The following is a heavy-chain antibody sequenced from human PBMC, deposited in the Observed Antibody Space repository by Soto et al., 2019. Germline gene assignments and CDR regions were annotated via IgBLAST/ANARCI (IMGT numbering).Heavy chain of an antibody. Sequence: QITLKESGPTLVKPTQTLTLTCTFSGFSLNSRAMGVGWMRQPPGKALEWLALIFWDDDKRYSPSLKDRLTNTKDTAKNQVVLTITNMDTVYTGTYYCAHRPTYGVRFAPWGQGIVVTVSS. J-gene: IGHJ5*02. CDR1: GFSLNSRAMG. CDR2: IFWDDDK. CDR3: AHRPTYGVRFAP. V-gene: IGHV2-5*02. D-gene: IGHD4-17*01.